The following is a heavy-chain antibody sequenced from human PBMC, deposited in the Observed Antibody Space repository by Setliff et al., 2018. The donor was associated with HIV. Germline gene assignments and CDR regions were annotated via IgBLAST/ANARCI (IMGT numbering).Heavy chain of an antibody. D-gene: IGHD4-17*01. V-gene: IGHV4-59*11. CDR1: GGSINSRY. CDR3: ARGGATVATRYFDL. Sequence: PSETLSLTCTVSGGSINSRYWSWIRQPPGKGLEWIGYMYYSGSTNYNPSLKNRVTISVDPSKNQFSLKLTSMTAADTAVYYCARGGATVATRYFDLWGRGTLVTVSS. J-gene: IGHJ2*01. CDR2: MYYSGST.